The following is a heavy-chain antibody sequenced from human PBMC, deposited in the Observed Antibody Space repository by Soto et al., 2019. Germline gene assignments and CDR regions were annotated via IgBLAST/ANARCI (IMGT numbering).Heavy chain of an antibody. CDR3: ARGYDTALAPIF. V-gene: IGHV4-34*01. J-gene: IGHJ4*02. CDR1: GGSFSRYH. Sequence: PSETLSLTGAVYGGSFSRYHWSWIRQTPGKGLEWIGEINHLTTTNYNPSLKSRVIISLDTPKNQFSLKLSSVTAADTAVYYCARGYDTALAPIFWGQGILVTVSS. CDR2: INHLTTT. D-gene: IGHD5-18*01.